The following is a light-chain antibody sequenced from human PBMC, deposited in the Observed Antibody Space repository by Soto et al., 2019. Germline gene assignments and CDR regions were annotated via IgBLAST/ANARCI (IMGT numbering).Light chain of an antibody. CDR1: SSDFGGYTY. V-gene: IGLV2-14*03. J-gene: IGLJ1*01. CDR3: SSYTSTSTYV. Sequence: QSVLTQPASVSGSPGQSITISYNGTSSDFGGYTYVSWYQQHPGKAPKLMIFDATSRPSGVSNRFSGSKSDNTASLTIAGLQAEDEADYYCSSYTSTSTYVFGTGTKVTVL. CDR2: DAT.